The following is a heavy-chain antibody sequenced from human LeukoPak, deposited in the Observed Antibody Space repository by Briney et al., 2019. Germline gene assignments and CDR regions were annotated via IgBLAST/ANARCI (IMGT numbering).Heavy chain of an antibody. J-gene: IGHJ4*02. D-gene: IGHD3-10*01. CDR1: GFTSGNYG. Sequence: GGTLRLSCAASGFTSGNYGMTWVRQAPGKGLEWVSGTSGSGSSTYYADSVKGRFTISRDNSKNTLYLQMNSLRAEDTAVYYCAKEDSVYYPAYFDYWGQGTLVTVSS. CDR2: TSGSGSST. V-gene: IGHV3-23*01. CDR3: AKEDSVYYPAYFDY.